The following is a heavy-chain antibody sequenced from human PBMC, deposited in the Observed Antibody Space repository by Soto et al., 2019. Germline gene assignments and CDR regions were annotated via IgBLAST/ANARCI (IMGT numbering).Heavy chain of an antibody. V-gene: IGHV3-30-3*01. J-gene: IGHJ4*02. CDR3: ERCTYNWMDFPIDH. D-gene: IGHD1-1*01. CDR1: GFLFSGYA. Sequence: QVQLVESGGGVVQPGRSLRLSCAASGFLFSGYAMHWVRQAPGKGLEGVAIISDDGRKKYYADSVKGRFTISRDNSENTLYLQKNSQKVEETAVSYCERCTYNWMDFPIDHWGQGTLVIVSS. CDR2: ISDDGRKK.